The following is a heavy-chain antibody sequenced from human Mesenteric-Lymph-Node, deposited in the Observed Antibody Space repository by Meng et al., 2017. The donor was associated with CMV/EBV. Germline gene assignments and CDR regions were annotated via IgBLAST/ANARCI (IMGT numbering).Heavy chain of an antibody. CDR1: GGAFGSYA. D-gene: IGHD3-10*01. V-gene: IGHV1-69*05. CDR3: ARDMGSFGGYAFDI. CDR2: IIPIFGTA. Sequence: SSVTVSCMASGGAFGSYAISWVRLAPGQGLEWMGGIIPIFGTANYAQKFQGRVTLTTDESTSTAYMGLSSLSSEDTAVYYCARDMGSFGGYAFDIWGQGTMVTVSS. J-gene: IGHJ3*02.